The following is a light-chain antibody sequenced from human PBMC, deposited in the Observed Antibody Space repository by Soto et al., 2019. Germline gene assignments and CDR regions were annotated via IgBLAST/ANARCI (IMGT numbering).Light chain of an antibody. CDR1: QSVLYSSNNKNY. CDR3: LQYYSTPRT. Sequence: DIVMTQSPDSLAVSLGERATINCKSSQSVLYSSNNKNYLSWYQQKPGQPPKLLVSWASTRESGVPDRFSGSGSGTDFTLTISSLQAEDVAVYYCLQYYSTPRTFGQGTKLEIK. CDR2: WAS. V-gene: IGKV4-1*01. J-gene: IGKJ2*01.